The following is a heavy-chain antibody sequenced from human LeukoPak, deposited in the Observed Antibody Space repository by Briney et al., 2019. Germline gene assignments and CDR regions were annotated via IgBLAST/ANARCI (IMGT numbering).Heavy chain of an antibody. CDR3: ARVVPDFWSGYYYYYYYYMDV. J-gene: IGHJ6*03. V-gene: IGHV4-4*07. D-gene: IGHD3-3*01. CDR1: GGSISSYY. Sequence: SETLSLTCTVSGGSISSYYWSWIRQPAGKGLEWIGRIYTSGSTNYNPSLKSRVTMSVDTSKNQFSLKLSSVTAADTAVYYCARVVPDFWSGYYYYYYYYMDVWGKGTTVTVSS. CDR2: IYTSGST.